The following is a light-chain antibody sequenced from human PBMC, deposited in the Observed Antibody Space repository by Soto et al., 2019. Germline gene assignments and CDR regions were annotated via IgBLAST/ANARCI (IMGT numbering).Light chain of an antibody. V-gene: IGLV2-14*01. Sequence: QSVLTQPASVSGSPGQSITISCTGTSSDVGGYNYVSWYQQHPGKAPKFMIYDVSNRPSGVSNRFSGSKSGNTASLTNSGLQAEDEADYYCSSYTSSSTHVVFGGGTKLTVL. CDR1: SSDVGGYNY. CDR2: DVS. CDR3: SSYTSSSTHVV. J-gene: IGLJ2*01.